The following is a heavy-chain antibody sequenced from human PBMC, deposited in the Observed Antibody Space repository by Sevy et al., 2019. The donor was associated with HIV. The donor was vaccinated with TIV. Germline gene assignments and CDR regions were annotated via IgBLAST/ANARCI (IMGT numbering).Heavy chain of an antibody. CDR2: ISSSSGTI. J-gene: IGHJ4*02. Sequence: WGSLRLSCEASGFTFSDYWMNWVRQAPGKGLEWISYISSSSGTIYYADSVKGRFTISRDNAKNSLYLQMNSLRDEDTAVYYCARENCSGGTCYLEFDSWGQGALVTVSS. CDR3: ARENCSGGTCYLEFDS. D-gene: IGHD2-15*01. CDR1: GFTFSDYW. V-gene: IGHV3-48*02.